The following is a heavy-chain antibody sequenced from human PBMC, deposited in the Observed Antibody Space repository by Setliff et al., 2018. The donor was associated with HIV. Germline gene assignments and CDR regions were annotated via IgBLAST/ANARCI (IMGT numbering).Heavy chain of an antibody. Sequence: GGSLRLSCAASRFTFSDYYMSWIRQAPGKGLEWVSYISSRGTTIYYAGSVRGRFTISRDIAKSSLYLQLDSLSVEDTAVYYCASGALLPTIDYWGRGTLVTVSS. CDR1: RFTFSDYY. CDR3: ASGALLPTIDY. J-gene: IGHJ4*02. CDR2: ISSRGTTI. V-gene: IGHV3-11*01. D-gene: IGHD3-10*01.